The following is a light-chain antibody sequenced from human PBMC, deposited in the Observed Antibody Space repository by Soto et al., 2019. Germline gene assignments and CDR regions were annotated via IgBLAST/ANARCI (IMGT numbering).Light chain of an antibody. CDR3: SSYTISSTRV. CDR2: DVS. J-gene: IGLJ1*01. CDR1: SSDVGGYNY. Sequence: QSVLTQPASVSGSPGQSITISCTGTSSDVGGYNYVSWYQQHPGKAPKLMIYDVSNRPSGVSNRFSGSKSGNTAFLIISGLQAEDEADYYCSSYTISSTRVFGTGTKVTVL. V-gene: IGLV2-14*01.